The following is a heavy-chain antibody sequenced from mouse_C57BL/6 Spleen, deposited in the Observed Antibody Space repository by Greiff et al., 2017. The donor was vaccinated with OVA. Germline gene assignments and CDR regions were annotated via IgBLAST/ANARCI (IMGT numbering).Heavy chain of an antibody. V-gene: IGHV1-15*01. J-gene: IGHJ2*01. CDR3: TREEGYYEH. Sequence: VQLVESGAELVRPGASVTLSCKASGYTFTDYEMHWVKQTPVHGLEWIGAIDPETGGTAYNQKFKGKAILTADKSSSTAYMELRSLTSEDSAVYYCTREEGYYEHWGQGTTLTVSS. CDR1: GYTFTDYE. CDR2: IDPETGGT.